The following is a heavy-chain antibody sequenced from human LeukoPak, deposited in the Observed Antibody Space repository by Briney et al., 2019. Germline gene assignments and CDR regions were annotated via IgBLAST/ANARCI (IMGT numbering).Heavy chain of an antibody. CDR1: GGTFSSYA. V-gene: IGHV1-69*05. CDR3: ATGPVLIDYYYYMDV. Sequence: GSSVKVSCKASGGTFSSYAISWVRQAPGQGLEWMGGIIPIFGTANYAQKFQGRVTITTDESTSTAYMELSSLRSEDTAVYYCATGPVLIDYYYYMDVWGKGTTVTVS. D-gene: IGHD3-10*01. CDR2: IIPIFGTA. J-gene: IGHJ6*03.